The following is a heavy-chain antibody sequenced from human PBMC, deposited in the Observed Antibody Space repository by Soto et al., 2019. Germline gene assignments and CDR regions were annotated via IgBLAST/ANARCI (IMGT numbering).Heavy chain of an antibody. J-gene: IGHJ4*02. CDR3: ARSRYCSSTSCFKLGDYFDS. V-gene: IGHV4-30-4*01. Sequence: PSETLSITCTFSVDSISIGDYDWSWIRQPPGKGMEWIGHIYYSGSTYYNPALKSRVTISVDTSKNQFSLKLSSVTAADTAVYHCARSRYCSSTSCFKLGDYFDSWGQGTLVTVSS. CDR1: VDSISIGDYD. CDR2: IYYSGST. D-gene: IGHD2-2*01.